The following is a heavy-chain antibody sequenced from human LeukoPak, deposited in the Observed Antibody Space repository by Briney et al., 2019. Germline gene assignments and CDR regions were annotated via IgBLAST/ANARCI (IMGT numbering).Heavy chain of an antibody. CDR2: VHFSGTT. Sequence: SETLSLTCTVSGDSISNSYWSWIRQPPGKGLEWIGYVHFSGTTHYNPSLDSRVTMSIDASKNQFSLSLNSVTAADTAVYFCGSGSPIVNQWGQGILVTVSS. CDR1: GDSISNSY. CDR3: GSGSPIVNQ. V-gene: IGHV4-59*01. D-gene: IGHD1-26*01. J-gene: IGHJ4*02.